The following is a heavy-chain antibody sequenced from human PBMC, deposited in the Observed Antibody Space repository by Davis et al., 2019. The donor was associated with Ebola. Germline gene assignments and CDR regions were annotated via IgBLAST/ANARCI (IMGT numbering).Heavy chain of an antibody. V-gene: IGHV3-53*01. CDR2: IYNGGST. D-gene: IGHD2-2*01. CDR1: GFTFSDYY. Sequence: GESLKISCAASGFTFSDYYMSWIRQAPGKGLEWVSVIYNGGSTYYADSVKGRFTISRDNSKNTLYLQMNSLRAEDTAVYFCARQLPYYSYGMDVWGQRTTVTVSS. J-gene: IGHJ6*02. CDR3: ARQLPYYSYGMDV.